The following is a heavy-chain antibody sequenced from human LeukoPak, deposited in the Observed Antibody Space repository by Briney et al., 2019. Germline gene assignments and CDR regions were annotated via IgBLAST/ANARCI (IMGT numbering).Heavy chain of an antibody. J-gene: IGHJ5*02. CDR3: ARDVVRGVIINWFDP. D-gene: IGHD3-10*01. Sequence: GGSLRLSCAASGFTLSSYAMSWVRQAPGKGLEWVSAISGSGGSTYYADSMKGRFTISRDNSKNTLYLEMNSLRAEDTAVYYCARDVVRGVIINWFDPWGQGTLVTVSS. V-gene: IGHV3-23*01. CDR1: GFTLSSYA. CDR2: ISGSGGST.